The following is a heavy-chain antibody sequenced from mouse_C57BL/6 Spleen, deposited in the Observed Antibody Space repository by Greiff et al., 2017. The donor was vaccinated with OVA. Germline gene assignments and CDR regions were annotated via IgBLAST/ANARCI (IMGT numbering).Heavy chain of an antibody. Sequence: QVQLQQSGPGLVQPSQSLSITCTVSGFSLTSYGVHWVRQSPGKGLEWLGVIWSGGSTDYNAAFISRLSISKDNSKSQVFFKMNSLQADDTAIYYCARSTYYYGSSPGYFDVWGTGTTVTVSS. CDR2: IWSGGST. J-gene: IGHJ1*03. V-gene: IGHV2-2*01. D-gene: IGHD1-1*01. CDR3: ARSTYYYGSSPGYFDV. CDR1: GFSLTSYG.